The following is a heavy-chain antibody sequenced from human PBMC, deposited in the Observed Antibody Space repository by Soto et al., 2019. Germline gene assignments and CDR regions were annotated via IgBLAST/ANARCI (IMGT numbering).Heavy chain of an antibody. CDR1: GGSISSYY. V-gene: IGHV4-59*01. CDR2: IYYSGST. Sequence: SETLSLTCTVSGGSISSYYWSWIRQPPGKGLEWIGYIYYSGSTNYNPSLKSRVTISVDTSKNQFSLKLSSVTAADTAVYYCARDKTVVDYYYYGMDVWGQGTTVPVYS. J-gene: IGHJ6*02. CDR3: ARDKTVVDYYYYGMDV. D-gene: IGHD2-15*01.